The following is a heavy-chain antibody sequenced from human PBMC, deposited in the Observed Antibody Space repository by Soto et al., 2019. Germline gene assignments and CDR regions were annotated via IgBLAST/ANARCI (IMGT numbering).Heavy chain of an antibody. CDR3: ASSSPFHY. J-gene: IGHJ4*02. V-gene: IGHV4-59*08. CDR1: GGSMISYY. D-gene: IGHD6-6*01. Sequence: SETLSLTCTVSGGSMISYYWSWIRQPPGRGLEWIGFIYYAGSTKYNPSLNSRVAISVDTSRNQFSLTVTSVTAADTGVYYSASSSPFHYWGPGILVTVSS. CDR2: IYYAGST.